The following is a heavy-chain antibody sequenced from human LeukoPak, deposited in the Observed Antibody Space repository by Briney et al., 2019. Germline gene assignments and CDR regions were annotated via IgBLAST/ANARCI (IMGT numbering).Heavy chain of an antibody. CDR3: ARLGGSFSDY. J-gene: IGHJ4*02. V-gene: IGHV3-69-1*01. CDR2: IDTTNYV. D-gene: IGHD1-26*01. Sequence: KPGGSLRLSCAASGFTFSSYWMHWVRQAPGKGLEWVSSIDTTNYVYYAGSVKGRFTISRDDAKNSLFLQMNSLRADDTAVYYCARLGGSFSDYWGQGILVTVSS. CDR1: GFTFSSYW.